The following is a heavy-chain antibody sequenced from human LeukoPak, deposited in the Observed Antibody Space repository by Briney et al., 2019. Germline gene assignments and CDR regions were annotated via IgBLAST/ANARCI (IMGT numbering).Heavy chain of an antibody. CDR3: ASRRYCTNGVCKLDAFDI. CDR2: MSYSGST. Sequence: SETLSLTCTVSGGSISSGDYYWSWIRQPPRKGLEWIGYMSYSGSTYYNPSLKSRVTISVDTSKNQFSLKLSSVTAADTAVYYCASRRYCTNGVCKLDAFDIWGQGTMVTVSS. J-gene: IGHJ3*02. CDR1: GGSISSGDYY. V-gene: IGHV4-30-4*01. D-gene: IGHD2-8*01.